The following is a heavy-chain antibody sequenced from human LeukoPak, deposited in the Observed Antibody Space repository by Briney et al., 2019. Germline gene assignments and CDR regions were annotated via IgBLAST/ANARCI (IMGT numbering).Heavy chain of an antibody. CDR3: ARDRDYYDSSGYIGYYFDY. Sequence: GGSLRLSCAASGFTFGDYYMSWVRQAPGKGLEWVSYISSSGSTIYYADSVKGRFTISRDNAKNSLYLQMNSLRAEDTAVYYCARDRDYYDSSGYIGYYFDYWGQGTLVTVSS. CDR1: GFTFGDYY. V-gene: IGHV3-11*01. CDR2: ISSSGSTI. D-gene: IGHD3-22*01. J-gene: IGHJ4*02.